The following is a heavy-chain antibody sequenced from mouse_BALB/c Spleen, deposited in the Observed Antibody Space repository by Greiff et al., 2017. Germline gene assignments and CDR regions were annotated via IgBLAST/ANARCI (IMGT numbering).Heavy chain of an antibody. V-gene: IGHV8-12*01. CDR2: IYWDDDK. CDR1: GFSLSTSGMG. D-gene: IGHD2-1*01. J-gene: IGHJ3*01. CDR3: ARGGSTRFAY. Sequence: QVQLKESGPGILQPSQTLSLTCSFSGFSLSTSGMGVSWIRQPSGKGLEWLAHIYWDDDKRYNPSLKSRLTISKDTSSNQVFLKITSVDTADTATYYCARGGSTRFAYWGQGTLVTVSA.